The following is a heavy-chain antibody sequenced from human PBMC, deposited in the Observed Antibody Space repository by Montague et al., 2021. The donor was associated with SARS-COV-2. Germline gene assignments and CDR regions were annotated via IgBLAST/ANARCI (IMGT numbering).Heavy chain of an antibody. D-gene: IGHD2-21*02. CDR1: GFTFSSYA. Sequence: SLRLSCAASGFTFSSYAMSWVRQAPGKGLEWVSVIYSGGSSTYYADSVKGRFTISRDNSKNTLYLQMNSLRAEDTAVYYCAKQSAYCGGDCYLDYYGTDVWGQGTTVTVSS. J-gene: IGHJ6*02. CDR3: AKQSAYCGGDCYLDYYGTDV. CDR2: IYSGGSST. V-gene: IGHV3-23*03.